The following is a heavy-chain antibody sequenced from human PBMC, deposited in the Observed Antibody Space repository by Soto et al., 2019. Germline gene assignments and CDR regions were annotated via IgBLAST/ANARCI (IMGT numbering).Heavy chain of an antibody. CDR1: GYAFTRYA. V-gene: IGHV1-3*01. J-gene: IGHJ4*02. Sequence: GASLKVSCKASGYAFTRYARHGGRHTPGQRLEWMGWINAGNGNTKYSQKFQGRGTITRDTSASTDYMELSSLRSEDTAVYYCAGYDILPGYLDHWGQGTLVTVSS. D-gene: IGHD3-9*01. CDR3: AGYDILPGYLDH. CDR2: INAGNGNT.